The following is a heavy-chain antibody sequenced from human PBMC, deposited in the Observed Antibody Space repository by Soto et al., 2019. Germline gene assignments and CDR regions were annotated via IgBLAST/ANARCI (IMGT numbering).Heavy chain of an antibody. V-gene: IGHV3-7*03. CDR3: ARDLRGGYNSFDY. Sequence: EVQLVESGGDLVQPGGSLRLSCAASGFTFGAYWMTWVRQAPGQGLEWVANINRDGDEENYVHSVKGRFTISRDNAKNSLSLHLSSLRADDTAVYYCARDLRGGYNSFDYWGQGALVTVSS. J-gene: IGHJ4*02. CDR2: INRDGDEE. CDR1: GFTFGAYW. D-gene: IGHD5-12*01.